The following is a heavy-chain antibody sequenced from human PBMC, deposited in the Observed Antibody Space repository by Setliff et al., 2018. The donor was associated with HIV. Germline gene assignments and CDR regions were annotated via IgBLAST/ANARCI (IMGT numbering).Heavy chain of an antibody. J-gene: IGHJ6*03. V-gene: IGHV4-4*07. D-gene: IGHD3-10*01. CDR3: ARVGASGVPSTMDYYYYMDV. CDR2: IYASGST. CDR1: GGSLSSYH. Sequence: SETLSLTCTVSGGSLSSYHWSWIRHRAGKGLEWIGHIYASGSTKYNPSRESRVTMSVDTSRTQFSRKLRSVTAADTAVYYCARVGASGVPSTMDYYYYMDVWGKGTTVTVSS.